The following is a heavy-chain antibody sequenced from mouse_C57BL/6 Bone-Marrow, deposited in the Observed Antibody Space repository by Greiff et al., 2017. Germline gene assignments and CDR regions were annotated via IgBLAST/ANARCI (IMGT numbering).Heavy chain of an antibody. D-gene: IGHD4-1*01. J-gene: IGHJ3*01. Sequence: EVHLVESGGGLVQPGGSMKLSCVASGFTFSNYWMNWVRQSPEKGLEWVAQIRLKSDNYATHYAESVKGRFTISRDDSKSSVYLQMNNLRAEDTGIYYCSSGTGDAYWGQGTLVTVSA. CDR3: SSGTGDAY. CDR1: GFTFSNYW. V-gene: IGHV6-3*01. CDR2: IRLKSDNYAT.